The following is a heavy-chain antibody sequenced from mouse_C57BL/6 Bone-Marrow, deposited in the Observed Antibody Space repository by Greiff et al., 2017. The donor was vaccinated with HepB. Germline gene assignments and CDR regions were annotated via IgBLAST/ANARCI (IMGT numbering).Heavy chain of an antibody. J-gene: IGHJ4*01. CDR3: ARRRGYYYGSSLYAMDY. D-gene: IGHD1-1*01. CDR1: GFTFSSYG. Sequence: EVKLMESGGDLVKPGGSLKLSCAASGFTFSSYGMSWVRQTPDKRLEWVATISSGGSYTYYPDSVKGRFTISRDNAKNTLYLQMSSLKSEDTAMYYCARRRGYYYGSSLYAMDYWGQGTSVTVSS. V-gene: IGHV5-6*02. CDR2: ISSGGSYT.